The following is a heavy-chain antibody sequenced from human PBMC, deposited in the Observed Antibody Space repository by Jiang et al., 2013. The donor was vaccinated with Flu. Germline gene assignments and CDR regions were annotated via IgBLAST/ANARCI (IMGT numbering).Heavy chain of an antibody. D-gene: IGHD3-16*01. Sequence: GSGLVKPSETLSLTCTVSGDSISGSSYYWGWVRQPPGKGLEWIGSIYYSGSTHYNPSLKSRVTMSVDTSKNQFSLKLNSVTAADTAVYSCARLRVQNQYCIIISCYYFDYWAREXWSPSPQ. CDR3: ARLRVQNQYCIIISCYYFDY. J-gene: IGHJ4*02. CDR1: GDSISGSSYY. CDR2: IYYSGST. V-gene: IGHV4-39*01.